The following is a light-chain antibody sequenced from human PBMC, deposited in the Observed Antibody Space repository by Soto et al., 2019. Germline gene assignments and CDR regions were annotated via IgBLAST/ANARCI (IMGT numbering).Light chain of an antibody. J-gene: IGKJ5*01. CDR3: QQYDNWPPT. CDR1: QRVSNN. CDR2: ATS. Sequence: EIVMTQSPATLSVSPGERATDSCRASQRVSNNLAWYQQRPGRSPRLLIYATSTRATGIPARFSGSGSGTEFTLTISSLQSEDFAVYYCQQYDNWPPTFGQGTRLEIK. V-gene: IGKV3-15*01.